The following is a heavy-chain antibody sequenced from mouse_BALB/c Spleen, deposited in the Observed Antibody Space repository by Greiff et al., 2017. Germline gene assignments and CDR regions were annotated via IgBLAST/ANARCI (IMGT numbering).Heavy chain of an antibody. J-gene: IGHJ1*01. V-gene: IGHV8-8*01. D-gene: IGHD1-1*01. CDR2: IWWNDDK. Sequence: QVTLIVSGPGILQPSQTLSLSCSSSGFSLSTSGMSVGWIRPPSGKGLVSLAHIWWNDDKYYNPALKSRLTITKDTSNNQVFLKIASVVTADTVTYCCARIAKGIYYYGSRYGGYWYFDVWGAGTTVTVSS. CDR3: ARIAKGIYYYGSRYGGYWYFDV. CDR1: GFSLSTSGMS.